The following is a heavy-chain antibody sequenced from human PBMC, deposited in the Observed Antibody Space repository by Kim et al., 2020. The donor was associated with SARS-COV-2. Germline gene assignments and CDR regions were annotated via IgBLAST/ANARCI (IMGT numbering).Heavy chain of an antibody. V-gene: IGHV1-69*01. J-gene: IGHJ4*02. Sequence: NYARKCQGRVTITADESTSTAYMELSSLRSEDTAVYYCARDLRGAYYFDYWGQGTLVTVSS. CDR3: ARDLRGAYYFDY. D-gene: IGHD3-16*01.